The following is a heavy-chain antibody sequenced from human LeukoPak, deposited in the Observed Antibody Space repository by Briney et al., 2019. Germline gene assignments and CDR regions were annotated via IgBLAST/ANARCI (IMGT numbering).Heavy chain of an antibody. D-gene: IGHD6-13*01. V-gene: IGHV4-34*01. CDR1: GGSISSYY. Sequence: SETLSLTCTVSGGSISSYYWSWIRQPPGKGLEWIGEINHSGSTNYNPSLKSRVTISVDTSKNQFSLKLSSVTAADTAVYYCARGRRSSSWTRAYYYYGMDVWGQGTTVTVSS. CDR2: INHSGST. J-gene: IGHJ6*02. CDR3: ARGRRSSSWTRAYYYYGMDV.